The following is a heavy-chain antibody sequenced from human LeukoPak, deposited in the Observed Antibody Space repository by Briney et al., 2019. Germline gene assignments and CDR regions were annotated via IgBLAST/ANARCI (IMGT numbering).Heavy chain of an antibody. CDR2: IDPSGYTI. CDR3: ARGTRERGFDQ. CDR1: GFTFDEYA. V-gene: IGHV3-21*01. J-gene: IGHJ4*02. Sequence: PGGSLRLSCAASGFTFDEYAMHWVRQAPGRGLEWVSSIDPSGYTIFYANSVRGRFTISRDNAKNSLYLQMNSLRAEDTALYFCARGTRERGFDQWGQGTLVTVSS. D-gene: IGHD1-1*01.